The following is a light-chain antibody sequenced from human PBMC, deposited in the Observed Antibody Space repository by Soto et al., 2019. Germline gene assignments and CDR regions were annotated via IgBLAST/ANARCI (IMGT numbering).Light chain of an antibody. V-gene: IGKV3-20*01. Sequence: EIVLTQSPGTLSLSPEERATLSCRAIQSVSSSYLAWYQQKPGQAPRLLIYGASSRATGIPDRFSGGGSGTDFTLTISRLEPEDFAVYYCHQYGSSPVTFGQGTKVEIK. CDR3: HQYGSSPVT. J-gene: IGKJ1*01. CDR2: GAS. CDR1: QSVSSSY.